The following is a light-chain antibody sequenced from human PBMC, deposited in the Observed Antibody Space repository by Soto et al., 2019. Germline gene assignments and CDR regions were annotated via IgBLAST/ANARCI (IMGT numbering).Light chain of an antibody. CDR3: GTWDDSLNGVV. J-gene: IGLJ3*02. CDR1: SSNIGRSA. Sequence: QSVLTQPPSASGTPGQRITISCSGSSSNIGRSAVNWYQQLPGTAPKLLIYGNNERPSRVPGRFSGSKSGTSASLAISGLQSEDEADYYCGTWDDSLNGVVFGGGTKLTVL. V-gene: IGLV1-44*01. CDR2: GNN.